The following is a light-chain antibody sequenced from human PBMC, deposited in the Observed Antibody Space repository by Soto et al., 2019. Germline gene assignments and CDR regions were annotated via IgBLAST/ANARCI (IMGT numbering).Light chain of an antibody. V-gene: IGLV2-11*01. CDR1: SSDVGGYNY. Sequence: LTQPRSVSGSPGQSVTISCTGTSSDVGGYNYVSWYQQHPGKAPKVMIYDVSKRPSGVPDRFSGSKSGNTASLTISGLQADDEADYYCCLYIGATTYVFGTGTKVTVL. J-gene: IGLJ1*01. CDR3: CLYIGATTYV. CDR2: DVS.